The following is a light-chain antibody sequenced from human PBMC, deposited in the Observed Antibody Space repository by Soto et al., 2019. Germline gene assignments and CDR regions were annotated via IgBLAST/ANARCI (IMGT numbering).Light chain of an antibody. V-gene: IGKV1-9*01. J-gene: IGKJ4*01. CDR2: AAS. Sequence: IPLTQSPSSLSASVGDRVTITCRASQGVGSYLAWYQQKPGKAPKLLIHAASTLQSGVPSRFSGSGSGTDFTLTISSLQPEDFATYYCQQLNGYPTFGGGTKVEIK. CDR1: QGVGSY. CDR3: QQLNGYPT.